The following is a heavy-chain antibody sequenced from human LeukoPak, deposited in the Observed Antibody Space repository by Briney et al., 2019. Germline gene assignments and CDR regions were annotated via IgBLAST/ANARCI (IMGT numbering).Heavy chain of an antibody. D-gene: IGHD6-19*01. CDR1: GFTFSDYY. V-gene: IGHV3-11*04. CDR2: ISRSGSTK. Sequence: GGSLRLSCAASGFTFSDYYMSWIRQAPGKGLEWVSSISRSGSTKYYADSVKGRFTISRDNSKNTLYLQMNSLRAEDTAVYYCAKSGGGYSSGWFYWGQGTLVTVSS. CDR3: AKSGGGYSSGWFY. J-gene: IGHJ4*02.